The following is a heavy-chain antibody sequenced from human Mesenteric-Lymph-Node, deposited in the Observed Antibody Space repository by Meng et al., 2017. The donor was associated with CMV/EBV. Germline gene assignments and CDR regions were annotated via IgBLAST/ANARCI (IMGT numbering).Heavy chain of an antibody. V-gene: IGHV1-8*03. CDR3: ARHSSGWSILDY. D-gene: IGHD6-19*01. J-gene: IGHJ4*02. CDR1: GNSLVNSK. Sequence: KTSGNSLVNSKSKWGRQATGQGLEWMGRVNPKSGDTEYAQKFQGRITVTKDTATNTVYMELHSLTTDDTAVYYCARHSSGWSILDYWGQGALVTVSS. CDR2: VNPKSGDT.